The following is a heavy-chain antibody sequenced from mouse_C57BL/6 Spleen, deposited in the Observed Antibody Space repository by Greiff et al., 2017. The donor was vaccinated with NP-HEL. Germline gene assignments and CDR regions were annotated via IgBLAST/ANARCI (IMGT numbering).Heavy chain of an antibody. CDR2: IYPGDGDT. CDR1: GYAFSSSW. Sequence: VKLMESGPELVKPGASVKISCKASGYAFSSSWMNWVKQRPGKGLEWIGRIYPGDGDTNYNGKFKGKATLTADKSSSTAYMQLSSLTSEDSAVYFCAGLRSLDYWGQGTTLTVSS. D-gene: IGHD2-12*01. J-gene: IGHJ2*01. V-gene: IGHV1-82*01. CDR3: AGLRSLDY.